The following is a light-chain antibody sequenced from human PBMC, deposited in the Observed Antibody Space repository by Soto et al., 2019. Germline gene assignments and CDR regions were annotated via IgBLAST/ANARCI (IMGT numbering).Light chain of an antibody. V-gene: IGKV3-15*01. CDR2: SAS. CDR1: QSISDT. CDR3: PKYNKWPWT. J-gene: IGKJ1*01. Sequence: EIVMTQSPATLSVSPGGRATLSCRASQSISDTLAWYQQKPGQAPRLLIFSASRRATGFPGRFSGSGCGTDFTPTLSSLQSEDIPDYYCPKYNKWPWTCGQGTKGEIK.